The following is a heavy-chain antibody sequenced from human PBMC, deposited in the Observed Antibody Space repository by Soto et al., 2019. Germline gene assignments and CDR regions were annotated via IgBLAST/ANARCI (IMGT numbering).Heavy chain of an antibody. J-gene: IGHJ3*02. CDR2: ISYDGSNN. V-gene: IGHV3-30-3*01. CDR3: ARDNVDYGDAFDI. D-gene: IGHD4-17*01. Sequence: QVQLVESGGGVVQPGRSLRLSCAASGFTFSSYAMHWVRQAPGKGLEWVAVISYDGSNNYYADSVKGRFTNSRDNSKNSLYLQMNSLRAEDTAVYYCARDNVDYGDAFDIWGQGTMVTVSS. CDR1: GFTFSSYA.